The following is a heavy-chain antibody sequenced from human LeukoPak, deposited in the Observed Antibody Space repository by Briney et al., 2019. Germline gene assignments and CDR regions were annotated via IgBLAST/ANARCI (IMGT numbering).Heavy chain of an antibody. J-gene: IGHJ5*02. CDR3: ARVRELLREAASYNWFDP. V-gene: IGHV1-18*01. Sequence: ASVKVSCKASGCTFTSYGISWVRQAPGQGPEWMGWISAYNGNTNYAQKLQGRVTMTTDTSTSTAYMELRSLRSDDTAVYYCARVRELLREAASYNWFDPWGQGTLVTVSS. CDR1: GCTFTSYG. CDR2: ISAYNGNT. D-gene: IGHD1-26*01.